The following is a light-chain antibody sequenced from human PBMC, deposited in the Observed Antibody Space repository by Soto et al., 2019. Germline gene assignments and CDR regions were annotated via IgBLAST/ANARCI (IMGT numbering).Light chain of an antibody. Sequence: DIQMTQSPSSLSASVGDRVTITCRASQGISNYLAWYQQIPGKVPKLLISASSTLQSGVPSRFSGSGSGTDFTLTISRQQPEDVATYYCQKYTNVPAFGGGTKVEMK. CDR3: QKYTNVPA. J-gene: IGKJ4*01. CDR2: ASS. V-gene: IGKV1-27*01. CDR1: QGISNY.